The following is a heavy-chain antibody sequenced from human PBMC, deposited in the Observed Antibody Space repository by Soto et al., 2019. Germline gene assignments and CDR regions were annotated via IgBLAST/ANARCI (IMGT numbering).Heavy chain of an antibody. D-gene: IGHD6-19*01. V-gene: IGHV1-2*02. Sequence: ASVKVSCKASGYTFTGYYMHWVRQAPGQGLEWMGWINPNSGGTNYAQKFQGRVTMTRDTSISTAYMELSRLRSDDTAVYYCAREPAGTYYYYYGMDVWGQGTTVTVSS. CDR1: GYTFTGYY. CDR2: INPNSGGT. J-gene: IGHJ6*02. CDR3: AREPAGTYYYYYGMDV.